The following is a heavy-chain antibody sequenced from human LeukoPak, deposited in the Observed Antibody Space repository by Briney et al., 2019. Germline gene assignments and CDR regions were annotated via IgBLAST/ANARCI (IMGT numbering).Heavy chain of an antibody. V-gene: IGHV4-34*01. CDR2: ISYSGST. J-gene: IGHJ6*03. D-gene: IGHD3-9*01. CDR1: GYHFSGFY. Sequence: SETLSLTCVVEGYHFSGFYWTGLRQAPGKGVEWIGQISYSGSTKYKPSLKSRVTIEVDTCKKQISLNLSSVTAADTAVYYCAKGKAAHYHSVTDEYYYYLDVWGKGTTVIVSS. CDR3: AKGKAAHYHSVTDEYYYYLDV.